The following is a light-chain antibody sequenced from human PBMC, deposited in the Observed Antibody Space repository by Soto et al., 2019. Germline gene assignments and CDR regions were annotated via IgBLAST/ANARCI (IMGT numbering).Light chain of an antibody. Sequence: EIVLTQSPDTLSLSPGERATLSCRASQNIRNNDLAWYLQKPGQAPRLLISVASTRSTGIPDRFRGSGSGTDFTLTISRLEPEDFAMYYCQQYGSSPLTFGGGTKVEIK. CDR1: QNIRNND. CDR2: VAS. CDR3: QQYGSSPLT. J-gene: IGKJ4*01. V-gene: IGKV3-20*01.